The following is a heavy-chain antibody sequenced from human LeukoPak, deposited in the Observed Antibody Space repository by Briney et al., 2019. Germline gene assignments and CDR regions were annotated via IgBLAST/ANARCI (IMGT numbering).Heavy chain of an antibody. CDR2: IGFSGGST. CDR3: AKWQGRDCSSTSCPPSY. Sequence: PGGSLRLSCAASGFTFSSYAMSWVRQAPGKGLEWVSVIGFSGGSTYYADSVKGRFTISRDNSRNTLYLQMNSLRAEDTAVYYCAKWQGRDCSSTSCPPSYWGQGTLVTVSS. D-gene: IGHD2-2*01. V-gene: IGHV3-23*01. CDR1: GFTFSSYA. J-gene: IGHJ4*02.